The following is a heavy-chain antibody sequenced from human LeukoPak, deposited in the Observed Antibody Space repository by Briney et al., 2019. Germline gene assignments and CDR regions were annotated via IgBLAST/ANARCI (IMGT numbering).Heavy chain of an antibody. J-gene: IGHJ2*01. V-gene: IGHV1-46*01. CDR3: ARALYRQHIVVVDAKNYWYFDL. CDR2: INLSGATT. D-gene: IGHD2-21*01. Sequence: ASVKVSCKASGYTFSGYYMHWVRQAPGQGLEWMGIINLSGATTSYAQKFQGRVTMSRDTSTSTVYMELSSLRSEDTAVYYCARALYRQHIVVVDAKNYWYFDLWGRGTLVTVSS. CDR1: GYTFSGYY.